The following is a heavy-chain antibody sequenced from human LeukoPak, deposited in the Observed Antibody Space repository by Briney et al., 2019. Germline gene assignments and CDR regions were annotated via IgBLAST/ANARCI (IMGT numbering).Heavy chain of an antibody. Sequence: PSETLSLTCTVSGGSISSSSYYWGWIRQPPGKGLEWIGSIYYSGSTYYNPSLKSRVTISVDTSKNQFSLKLSSVTAADTAVYYCASGNIAAAGATLDYWGQGTLVTVSS. CDR2: IYYSGST. CDR3: ASGNIAAAGATLDY. D-gene: IGHD6-13*01. V-gene: IGHV4-39*07. CDR1: GGSISSSSYY. J-gene: IGHJ4*02.